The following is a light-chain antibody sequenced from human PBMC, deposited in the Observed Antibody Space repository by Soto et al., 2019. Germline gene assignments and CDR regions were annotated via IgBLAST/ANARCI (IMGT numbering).Light chain of an antibody. CDR1: SSDVGGYNY. CDR3: SSYTSSSTLV. CDR2: EVS. V-gene: IGLV2-14*01. Sequence: QSALTQPASVSGSPGQSITISCTGTSSDVGGYNYVSWYQHHPGKAPKVMIYEVSNRHSGISNRFSGSKAGNTASLTISGLQAEDEADYYCSSYTSSSTLVFGGGTKLTVL. J-gene: IGLJ2*01.